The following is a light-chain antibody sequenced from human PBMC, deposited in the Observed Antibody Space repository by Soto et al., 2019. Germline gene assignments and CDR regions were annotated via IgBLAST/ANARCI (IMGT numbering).Light chain of an antibody. CDR2: DVS. CDR3: SSYRSAITLTYV. J-gene: IGLJ1*01. CDR1: SSDIGGYNY. V-gene: IGLV2-14*03. Sequence: QSALTQPASVSGSPGQSMTISCTGTSSDIGGYNYVSWYQHHPGKAPKLIIYDVSNRPSGVSSRFAGSKSVNTASLTISGLQSEDEADYYCSSYRSAITLTYVFGTRTKLTVL.